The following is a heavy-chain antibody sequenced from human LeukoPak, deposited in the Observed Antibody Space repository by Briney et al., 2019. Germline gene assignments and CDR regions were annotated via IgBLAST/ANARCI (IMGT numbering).Heavy chain of an antibody. CDR3: AREACGGDCYPDNWFDP. Sequence: ASVKVSCKASGYTFTGYYMHWVRQAPGQGLEWMGWINPNSGGTNYAQKFQGRVTMTRDTSIRTAYMELSRLRSEDTAVYYCAREACGGDCYPDNWFDPWGQGTLVTVSS. D-gene: IGHD2-21*02. CDR1: GYTFTGYY. V-gene: IGHV1-2*02. J-gene: IGHJ5*02. CDR2: INPNSGGT.